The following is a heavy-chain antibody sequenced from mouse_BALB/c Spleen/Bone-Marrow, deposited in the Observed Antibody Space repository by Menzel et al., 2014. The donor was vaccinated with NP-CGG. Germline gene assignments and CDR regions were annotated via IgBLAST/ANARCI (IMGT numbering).Heavy chain of an antibody. Sequence: EVQLQQSGAELVKPGASVKLSCTASGFNIKDTYMHWVKQRPEQGLEWFGRIDPANGNTKYDPKFQGKATITADTSSNTAYLQLSSLTSEDTAVYYCANYYYGSSLFAYWGQGTLVTVSA. J-gene: IGHJ3*01. V-gene: IGHV14-3*02. CDR1: GFNIKDTY. D-gene: IGHD1-1*01. CDR2: IDPANGNT. CDR3: ANYYYGSSLFAY.